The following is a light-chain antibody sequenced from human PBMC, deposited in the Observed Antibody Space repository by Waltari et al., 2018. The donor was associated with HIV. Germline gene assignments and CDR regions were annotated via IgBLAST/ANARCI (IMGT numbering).Light chain of an antibody. Sequence: HSALTQPASVSGSPGQSITISCTGPTSDIRDFNFVSWYQQSPGRAPKPILFEVSSRPSGIFDRFPGSKSGVPASLAISALRAEDGADYFWRSYSARGFVVFGGGTKVTVL. CDR3: RSYSARGFVV. CDR2: EVS. V-gene: IGLV2-14*01. J-gene: IGLJ3*02. CDR1: TSDIRDFNF.